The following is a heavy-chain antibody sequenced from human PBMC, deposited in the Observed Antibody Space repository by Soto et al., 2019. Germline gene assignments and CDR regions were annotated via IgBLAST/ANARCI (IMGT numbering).Heavy chain of an antibody. J-gene: IGHJ6*02. CDR3: ARAVGNCDGVDV. CDR1: GFTFSDYY. CDR2: IDGSSDYT. V-gene: IGHV3-11*06. Sequence: QVQLVESGGGLVQPGGSLRLSCAASGFTFSDYYMNWIRQAPGKGLEWLSYIDGSSDYTNYADSVKGRFTLSRDNTKNSLVLQLTMLSDESTAVYDCARAVGNCDGVDVWGQATTVTAS. D-gene: IGHD1-26*01.